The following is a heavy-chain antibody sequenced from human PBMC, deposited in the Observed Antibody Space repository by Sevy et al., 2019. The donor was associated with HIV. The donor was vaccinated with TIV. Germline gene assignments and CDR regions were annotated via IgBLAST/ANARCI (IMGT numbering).Heavy chain of an antibody. D-gene: IGHD2-15*01. CDR1: GGSISSSPYY. CDR2: FYDSESA. CDR3: AGHRAYCSDGTCYSPWYFDL. V-gene: IGHV4-39*01. Sequence: SETLSLTCTVSGGSISSSPYYWSWIRQPPGKSLEWLGSFYDSESAYYTPSLKSRVTISVDTSKNRVSLRLSSVTVAGTALYYCAGHRAYCSDGTCYSPWYFDLWGRGTLVTVSS. J-gene: IGHJ2*01.